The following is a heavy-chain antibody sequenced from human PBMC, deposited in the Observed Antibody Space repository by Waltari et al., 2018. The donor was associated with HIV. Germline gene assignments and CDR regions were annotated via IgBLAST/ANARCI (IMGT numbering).Heavy chain of an antibody. Sequence: QLQLQESGPGLVKTSETLSLTCTVSGGSISSSRYYWGWIRQPPGKGLEWIGSLYYSGSTYYNPSLKSRVTISVDTSKNQFSLKLSSVTAADTAVYYCARVSYGSGGLDYWGQGTLVTVSS. CDR3: ARVSYGSGGLDY. CDR2: LYYSGST. CDR1: GGSISSSRYY. V-gene: IGHV4-39*07. D-gene: IGHD3-10*01. J-gene: IGHJ4*02.